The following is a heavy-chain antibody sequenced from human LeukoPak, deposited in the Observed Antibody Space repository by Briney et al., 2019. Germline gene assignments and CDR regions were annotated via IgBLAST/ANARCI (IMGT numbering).Heavy chain of an antibody. Sequence: SETLSLTCTVSGGSSSSSSYYWGWIRQPPGKGLEWIGSIYYSGSTYYNPSLKSRVTISVDTSKNQFSLKLSSVTAADTAVYYCAGTADLWYWGQGTLVTVSS. V-gene: IGHV4-39*01. CDR1: GGSSSSSSYY. J-gene: IGHJ4*02. D-gene: IGHD2-21*02. CDR3: AGTADLWY. CDR2: IYYSGST.